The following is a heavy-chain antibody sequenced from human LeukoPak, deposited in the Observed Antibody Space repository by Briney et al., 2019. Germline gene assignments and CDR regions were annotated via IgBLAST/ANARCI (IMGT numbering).Heavy chain of an antibody. J-gene: IGHJ4*02. CDR3: AKDLSSYYDSTRSDY. Sequence: GGSLRLSCAASGFTFSSYGMHWVRQAPGKGLEWVAVISYDGSREYYADSVKGRFTISRDNSKNTLYLQMNSLRAEDTAVYYCAKDLSSYYDSTRSDYWGQGTLVTVSS. CDR2: ISYDGSRE. V-gene: IGHV3-30*18. D-gene: IGHD3-22*01. CDR1: GFTFSSYG.